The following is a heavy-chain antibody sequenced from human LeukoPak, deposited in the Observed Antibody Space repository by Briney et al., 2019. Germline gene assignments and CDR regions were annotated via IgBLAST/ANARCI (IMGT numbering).Heavy chain of an antibody. J-gene: IGHJ4*02. CDR2: FDPEDGET. Sequence: ASVKVSCKVSGYTLTELSMHWVRQAPGKGLEWMGGFDPEDGETIYAQKFQGRVTMTEDTSTDTAYMQLSSLRSEDTAVYYCATGGYYDSSGYPFDYWGQGTPVTVSS. D-gene: IGHD3-22*01. CDR3: ATGGYYDSSGYPFDY. CDR1: GYTLTELS. V-gene: IGHV1-24*01.